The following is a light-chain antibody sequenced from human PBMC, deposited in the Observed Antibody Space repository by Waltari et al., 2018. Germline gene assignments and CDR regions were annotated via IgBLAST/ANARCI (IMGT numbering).Light chain of an antibody. CDR1: SGSFSSTSY. CDR2: KTN. CDR3: LVYMGSGIWV. Sequence: QTVVTQEPSLSVSPGGTVTLTCALSSGSFSSTSYVLWYQQSPGQTPRTLVYKTNTRSNGVPDRFSGSILGSEAALTITGAQADDESNYYCLVYMGSGIWVFGGGTKLTV. J-gene: IGLJ3*02. V-gene: IGLV8-61*01.